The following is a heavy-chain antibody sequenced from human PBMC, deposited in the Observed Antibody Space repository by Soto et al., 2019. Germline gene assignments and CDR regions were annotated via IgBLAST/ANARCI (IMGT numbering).Heavy chain of an antibody. CDR2: IYYSGST. CDR3: ARDGYTVTPNYYYGMDV. V-gene: IGHV4-59*01. CDR1: GGSISSYY. J-gene: IGHJ6*02. D-gene: IGHD4-4*01. Sequence: QVQLQESGPGLVKPSETLSLTCTVSGGSISSYYWSWIRQPPGKGLEWIGYIYYSGSTNYTPSLKSRLTISLDTSKNQFSLKLSSVTAADTAVYYCARDGYTVTPNYYYGMDVWGQGTTVTVSS.